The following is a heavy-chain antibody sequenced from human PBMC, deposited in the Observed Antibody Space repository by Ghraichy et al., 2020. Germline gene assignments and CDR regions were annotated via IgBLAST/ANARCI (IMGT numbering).Heavy chain of an antibody. D-gene: IGHD2-2*01. J-gene: IGHJ6*03. CDR3: ARDGWDIVVRGSYYYYYMDV. CDR2: IYYSGST. V-gene: IGHV4-31*03. Sequence: SETLSLTCTVSGGSISSGGYYWSWIRQHPGKGLEWIGYIYYSGSTYYNPSLKSRVTISVDTSKNQFSLKLSSVTAADTAVYYCARDGWDIVVRGSYYYYYMDVWGKGTTVTVSS. CDR1: GGSISSGGYY.